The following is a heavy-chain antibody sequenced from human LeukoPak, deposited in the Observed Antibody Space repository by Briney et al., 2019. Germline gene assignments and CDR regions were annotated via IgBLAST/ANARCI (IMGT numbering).Heavy chain of an antibody. CDR2: IYHSGST. Sequence: SETLSLTCAVSGGSISSSNWWSWVRQPPGKGRGGIGEIYHSGSTNYNPSLKSRVTISVDKSKNQFSLKLASVNVADTAFYYCARGPSFPLYYFTSWGQGTLVTVSS. D-gene: IGHD6-6*01. V-gene: IGHV4-4*02. CDR3: ARGPSFPLYYFTS. CDR1: GGSISSSNW. J-gene: IGHJ4*02.